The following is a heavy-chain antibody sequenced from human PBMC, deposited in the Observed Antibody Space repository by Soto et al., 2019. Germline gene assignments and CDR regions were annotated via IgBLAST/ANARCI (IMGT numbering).Heavy chain of an antibody. V-gene: IGHV3-21*01. CDR1: GLTFSTYT. D-gene: IGHD3-10*01. CDR3: ARDILSGGAYPDS. Sequence: PGGVLRVSCSASGLTFSTYTMNWVRQAPGKGLEWISSISSGSSYIYYAGSVKGRFTISRDNAKNSLFLQMNSLRADDTAVYYCARDILSGGAYPDSWGQGTKVPVS. J-gene: IGHJ5*01. CDR2: ISSGSSYI.